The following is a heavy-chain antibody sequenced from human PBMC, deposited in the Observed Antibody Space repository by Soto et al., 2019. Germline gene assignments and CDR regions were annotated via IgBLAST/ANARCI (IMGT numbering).Heavy chain of an antibody. V-gene: IGHV3-30-3*01. CDR3: ARDILTVSYYFDY. J-gene: IGHJ4*02. CDR1: GFTFSSYA. Sequence: QVQLVESGGGVVQPGRSLRLSCAASGFTFSSYAMHWVRQAPGKGLEWVAVISYDGSNKYYADSVKGRFTISRDNSKNTLYLQMNSLRAEDTAVYYCARDILTVSYYFDYWGQGTLVTVCS. D-gene: IGHD3-9*01. CDR2: ISYDGSNK.